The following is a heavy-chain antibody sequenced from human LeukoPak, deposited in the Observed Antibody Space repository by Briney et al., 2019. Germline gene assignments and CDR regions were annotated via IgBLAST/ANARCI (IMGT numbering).Heavy chain of an antibody. Sequence: GGSLRLSCAASGFTFSRYWMSWVRQVPRKGLEWVANIKQDGGEIYYVDSVKGRFTISRDNSKNTLYLQMNSLRAEDTAVYYCARARLTPGVAFDIWGQGTMVTVSS. CDR3: ARARLTPGVAFDI. V-gene: IGHV3-7*03. D-gene: IGHD3-10*01. J-gene: IGHJ3*02. CDR2: IKQDGGEI. CDR1: GFTFSRYW.